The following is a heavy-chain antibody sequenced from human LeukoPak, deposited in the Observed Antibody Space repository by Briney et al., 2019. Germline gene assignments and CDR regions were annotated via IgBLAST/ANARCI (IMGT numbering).Heavy chain of an antibody. D-gene: IGHD5-12*01. V-gene: IGHV1-69*13. J-gene: IGHJ4*02. CDR3: ARGYSGYDFSGEGYYFDY. CDR1: GGTFSSYA. CDR2: IIPIFGTA. Sequence: ASVKVSCKASGGTFSSYAISWVRQAPGQGLEWMGGIIPIFGTANYAQKFQGRVTITADESTSTAYMKLSSLRSEDTAVYYCARGYSGYDFSGEGYYFDYWGQGTLVTVSS.